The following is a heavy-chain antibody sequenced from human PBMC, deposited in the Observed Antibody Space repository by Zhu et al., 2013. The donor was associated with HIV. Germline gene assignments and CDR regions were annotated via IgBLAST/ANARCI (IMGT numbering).Heavy chain of an antibody. J-gene: IGHJ3*02. CDR3: ARDTGWYGGGDAFDI. CDR1: GYTFTSYA. V-gene: IGHV1-3*01. Sequence: QVQLVQSGAEVKKPGASVKVSCKASGYTFTSYAMHWVRQAPGQRLEWMGWINAGNGNTKYSQKFQGRVTITRDTSASTAYMELSSLRSEDTAVYYCARDTGWYGGGDAFDIWGQGTMVTVSS. CDR2: INAGNGNT. D-gene: IGHD6-19*01.